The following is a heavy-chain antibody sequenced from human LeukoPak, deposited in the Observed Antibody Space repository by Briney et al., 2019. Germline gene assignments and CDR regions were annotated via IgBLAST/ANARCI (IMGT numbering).Heavy chain of an antibody. CDR1: GYSFTSYW. D-gene: IGHD3-3*01. CDR2: IYPGESDT. CDR3: ASTTPTYYDFWSGYPTTDAFDI. Sequence: GESLKISCKGFGYSFTSYWIGWVRQMPGKGLEWMGIIYPGESDTRYSPYFQGQVTISPNKSISTAYLQWRSLKASDTAMYYCASTTPTYYDFWSGYPTTDAFDIWGQGTMVTVSS. V-gene: IGHV5-51*01. J-gene: IGHJ3*02.